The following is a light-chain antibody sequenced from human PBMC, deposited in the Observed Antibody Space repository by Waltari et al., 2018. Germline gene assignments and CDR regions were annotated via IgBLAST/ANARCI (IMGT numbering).Light chain of an antibody. Sequence: DIVMTQSPDSLAVSLGERATINCKSSQSVLYSSKYKNYLAWYQQKPGLPPKLLIYWASTRESGVPDRFSGSGSGTDFTLTISSLQAEDVAVYYCQQYYSTPPTFGQGTKLEIK. CDR3: QQYYSTPPT. CDR2: WAS. J-gene: IGKJ2*01. CDR1: QSVLYSSKYKNY. V-gene: IGKV4-1*01.